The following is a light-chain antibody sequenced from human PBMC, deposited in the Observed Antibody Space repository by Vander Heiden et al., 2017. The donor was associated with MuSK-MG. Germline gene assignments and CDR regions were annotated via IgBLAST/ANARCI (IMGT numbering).Light chain of an antibody. CDR1: QSISTF. V-gene: IGKV1-39*01. Sequence: DIQMTQSPSSLSASVGDRVTITCRASQSISTFLNWYQQRPGKAPKLLIYGTSSLQSGVPSRFSGSGSGTDFTLTISRLQPEDIATYYCQHCVNNPYTFGPGTKLEIK. CDR3: QHCVNNPYT. CDR2: GTS. J-gene: IGKJ2*01.